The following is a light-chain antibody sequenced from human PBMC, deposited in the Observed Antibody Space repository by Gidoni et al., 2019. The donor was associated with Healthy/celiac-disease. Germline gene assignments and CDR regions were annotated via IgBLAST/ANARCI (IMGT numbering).Light chain of an antibody. V-gene: IGKV1-39*01. CDR1: QSLSSY. CDR2: AAS. CDR3: QQSYSTLMYT. Sequence: DIQMTQSPSSLSASVGDRVTITCRASQSLSSYLNWYQQKPGKAPKLLIYAASSLQSGVPSRFSGSGSGTDFTLTISSLQPEDFATYYCQQSYSTLMYTFXXXTKLEIK. J-gene: IGKJ2*01.